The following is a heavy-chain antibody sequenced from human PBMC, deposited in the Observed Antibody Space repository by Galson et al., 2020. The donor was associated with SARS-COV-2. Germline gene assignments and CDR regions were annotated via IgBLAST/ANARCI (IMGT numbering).Heavy chain of an antibody. CDR1: GFTFSSYG. V-gene: IGHV3-33*01. CDR3: ARDSSQPHDYGDFTPLFDY. CDR2: IWYDGSNK. Sequence: GGSLRLSCAASGFTFSSYGMHWVRQAPGKGLEWVAVIWYDGSNKYYADSVKGRFTISRDNSKNTLYLQMNSLRAEDTAVYYCARDSSQPHDYGDFTPLFDYWGQGTLVTVSS. J-gene: IGHJ4*02. D-gene: IGHD4-17*01.